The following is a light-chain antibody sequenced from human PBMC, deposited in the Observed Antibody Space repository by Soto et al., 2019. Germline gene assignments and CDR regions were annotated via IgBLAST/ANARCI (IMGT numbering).Light chain of an antibody. CDR2: DAS. V-gene: IGKV1-5*01. CDR3: QQYNSYSLYT. Sequence: DIQMTQSPSTLPASVGDRVTITCRASRGISSWLAWYQQKPGKAPKLLIYDASSLESGVPSRFSGSGSGTEFTLTISSLQPDDFATYYCQQYNSYSLYTFGQGTKLEIK. CDR1: RGISSW. J-gene: IGKJ2*01.